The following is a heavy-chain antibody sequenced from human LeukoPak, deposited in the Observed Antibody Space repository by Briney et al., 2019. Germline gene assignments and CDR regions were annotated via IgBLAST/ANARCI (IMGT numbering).Heavy chain of an antibody. CDR1: GYTFSDYY. Sequence: GASVKVSCKASGYTFSDYYMHWVRQAPGQGLEWMGIINPSGGGISYAQKFQGRVTITTDESTSTAYMELSSLRSEDTAVYYCARALYCSSTSCSHYYYYYMDVWAKGPRSPSP. V-gene: IGHV1-46*01. J-gene: IGHJ6*03. D-gene: IGHD2-2*01. CDR3: ARALYCSSTSCSHYYYYYMDV. CDR2: INPSGGGI.